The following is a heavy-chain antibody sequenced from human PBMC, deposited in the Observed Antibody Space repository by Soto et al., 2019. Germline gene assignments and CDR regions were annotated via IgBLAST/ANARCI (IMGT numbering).Heavy chain of an antibody. CDR1: GFIFSSYW. Sequence: PGGSLRLSCAASGFIFSSYWMSWVRQAPGKGLEWVASINQDGSEKYYVASVKGRFTISRDNAKNSLYLQMSSLRAEETAVYYCARGKRYCSSPRCQPFDYWGQGALVTVSS. CDR2: INQDGSEK. CDR3: ARGKRYCSSPRCQPFDY. V-gene: IGHV3-7*04. D-gene: IGHD2-2*01. J-gene: IGHJ4*02.